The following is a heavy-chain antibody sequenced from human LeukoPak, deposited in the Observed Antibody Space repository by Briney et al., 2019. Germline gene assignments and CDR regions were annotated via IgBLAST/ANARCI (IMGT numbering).Heavy chain of an antibody. CDR3: ARDKSLENWFDP. Sequence: SETLSLTCTVSGGSISSYYWSWIRQPPGKGLEWIGYIYYSGSTNYNPSLKSRVTISVDTSKNQFSLKLSSVTAADTAVYYCARDKSLENWFDPWGQGTLVTVSS. CDR2: IYYSGST. J-gene: IGHJ5*02. CDR1: GGSISSYY. V-gene: IGHV4-59*01.